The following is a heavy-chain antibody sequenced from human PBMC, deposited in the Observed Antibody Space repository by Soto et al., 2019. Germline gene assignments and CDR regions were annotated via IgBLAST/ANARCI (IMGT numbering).Heavy chain of an antibody. V-gene: IGHV3-64*01. CDR3: ARGIFDSYGMDV. CDR1: GFTFSSYA. Sequence: EVQLVESGGGLVQPGGSLRLSCAASGFTFSSYAMHWVRQAPGKGLEYVSAISSNGGSTYYANSVKGRFTISRDNSKNPLYLQMGSLRAEDMAVYYCARGIFDSYGMDVWGQGTTVTVSS. J-gene: IGHJ6*02. D-gene: IGHD2-15*01. CDR2: ISSNGGST.